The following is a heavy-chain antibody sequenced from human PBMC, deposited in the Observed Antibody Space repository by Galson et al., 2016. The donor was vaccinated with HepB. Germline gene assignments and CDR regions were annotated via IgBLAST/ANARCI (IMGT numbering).Heavy chain of an antibody. CDR1: GYRFNMYG. D-gene: IGHD1-26*01. J-gene: IGHJ4*02. CDR3: ARASWELPTTFDY. Sequence: SVKVSCKASGYRFNMYGITWVRQAPGQGLEWIGWISVYNGNTKYAQKLQGRVTMTTDTSTSTAYLELRSLRSDDTAVYYCARASWELPTTFDYWGQGTQVTVSS. CDR2: ISVYNGNT. V-gene: IGHV1-18*01.